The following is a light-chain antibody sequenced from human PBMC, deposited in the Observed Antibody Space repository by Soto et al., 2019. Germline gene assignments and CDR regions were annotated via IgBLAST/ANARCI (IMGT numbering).Light chain of an antibody. CDR3: SSNTNSGTLYI. V-gene: IGLV2-14*01. J-gene: IGLJ1*01. Sequence: QSALTQPASVSGSPGQSITISCTGTSSDIGAYDYVSWYQQYPGKAPKLMISDVSNRPSGVSNRFSGSKSGNTASLTISGLQDEDEADDYCSSNTNSGTLYIFGSGTKLTVL. CDR2: DVS. CDR1: SSDIGAYDY.